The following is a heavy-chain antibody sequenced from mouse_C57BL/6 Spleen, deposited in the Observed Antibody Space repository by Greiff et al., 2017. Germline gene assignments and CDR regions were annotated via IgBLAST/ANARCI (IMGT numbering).Heavy chain of an antibody. CDR3: ARSYYGSSLYAMDY. CDR1: GYTFTDYY. V-gene: IGHV1-26*01. J-gene: IGHJ4*01. CDR2: INPNNGGT. Sequence: EVQLQQSGPELVKPGASVKISCKASGYTFTDYYMNWVKQSHGKSLEWIGDINPNNGGTSYNQKFKGKATLTVDKSSSPAYMELRSLTSEDSAVYYCARSYYGSSLYAMDYWGQGTSVTVSS. D-gene: IGHD1-1*01.